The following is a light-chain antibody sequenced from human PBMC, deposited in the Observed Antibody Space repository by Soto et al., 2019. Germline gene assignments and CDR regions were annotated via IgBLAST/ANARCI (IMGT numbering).Light chain of an antibody. J-gene: IGKJ2*01. CDR2: GAS. V-gene: IGKV3-15*01. Sequence: EIVMTQSPATLSVSPGERATLSCRASQSVNSNLAWYQQKPGQAPRLLIYGASTRVAGIPARFSGSGSGTEFSLTISSLQSEDVAVYYCQQYSSSPYSFGQGTKLEIK. CDR3: QQYSSSPYS. CDR1: QSVNSN.